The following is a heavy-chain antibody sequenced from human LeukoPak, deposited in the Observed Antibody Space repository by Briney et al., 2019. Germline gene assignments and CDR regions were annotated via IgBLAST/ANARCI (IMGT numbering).Heavy chain of an antibody. CDR1: GGSFSGYY. D-gene: IGHD6-19*01. CDR3: ARGARRYSSGWYVYGY. CDR2: INHSGST. Sequence: SETLSLTCADYGGSFSGYYWSWIRQPPGKGLEWIGEINHSGSTNYNPSLKSRVTISVDTSKNQFSLKLSSVTAADTAVYYCARGARRYSSGWYVYGYWGQGTLVTVSS. V-gene: IGHV4-34*01. J-gene: IGHJ4*02.